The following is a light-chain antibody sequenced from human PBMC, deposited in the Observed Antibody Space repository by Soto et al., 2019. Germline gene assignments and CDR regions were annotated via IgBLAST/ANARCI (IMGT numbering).Light chain of an antibody. J-gene: IGLJ1*01. CDR3: CSFTSGNTADV. V-gene: IGLV2-14*01. CDR1: SSDVGAYNY. CDR2: EVT. Sequence: QSALTQPGSVSGSPGQSITISCTGTSSDVGAYNYVSWYQQHPGKAPKLKIYEVTNRPSGVSTRFSGSKSGNTASLTISGLQAEDEADYYCCSFTSGNTADVFGTGTKLTVL.